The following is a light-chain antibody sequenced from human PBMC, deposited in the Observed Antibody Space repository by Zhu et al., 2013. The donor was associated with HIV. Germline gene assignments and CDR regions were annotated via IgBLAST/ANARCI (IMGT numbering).Light chain of an antibody. CDR3: MQALQTPRYT. V-gene: IGKV2-30*01. Sequence: EVVLTQSPLSLPVTLGQPASISCRSSQSLVYSDGNTYLNWFQQRPGQSPRRLIHKVSNRDSGVPDRFSGSGSGTDFTLKISRVEAEDVGVYYCMQALQTPRYTFGQGTKLEIK. CDR2: KVS. J-gene: IGKJ2*01. CDR1: QSLVYSDGNTY.